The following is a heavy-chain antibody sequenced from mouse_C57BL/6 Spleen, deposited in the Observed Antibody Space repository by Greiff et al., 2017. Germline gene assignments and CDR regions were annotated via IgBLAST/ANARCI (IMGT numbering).Heavy chain of an antibody. V-gene: IGHV5-17*01. CDR1: GFTFSDYG. CDR2: ISSGSSTI. Sequence: EVHLVESGGGLVKPGGSLKLSCAASGFTFSDYGMHWVRQAPEQGLEWVAYISSGSSTIYYADTVKGRYTIPRDNAKNTLFLQMTSLRSEDTVMYYCAREDFYYDDDVYAMDYWGQGTSVTVSS. D-gene: IGHD2-4*01. CDR3: AREDFYYDDDVYAMDY. J-gene: IGHJ4*01.